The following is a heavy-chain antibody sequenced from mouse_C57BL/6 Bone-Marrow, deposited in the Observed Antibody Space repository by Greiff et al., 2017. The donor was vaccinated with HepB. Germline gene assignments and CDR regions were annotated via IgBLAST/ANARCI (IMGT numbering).Heavy chain of an antibody. CDR3: AREGSYYSNQAWFAY. D-gene: IGHD2-5*01. CDR2: ISDGGSYT. CDR1: GFTFSSYA. Sequence: EVKLMESGGGLLKPGGSLKLSCAASGFTFSSYAMSLVRQTPEKRLEWVATISDGGSYTYYPDNVMGRFPIPRDNAKNNLYLQKSHLKSKDAAMYYCAREGSYYSNQAWFAYWGQGTLVTVSA. J-gene: IGHJ3*01. V-gene: IGHV5-4*01.